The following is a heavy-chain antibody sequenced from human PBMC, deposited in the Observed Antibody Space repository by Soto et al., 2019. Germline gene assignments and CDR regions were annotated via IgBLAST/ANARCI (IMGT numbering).Heavy chain of an antibody. D-gene: IGHD1-26*01. V-gene: IGHV1-2*04. CDR1: GYTFTGYN. CDR2: INPRSGGT. Sequence: QVQLVQSGAEVKKPGASVKVSCKASGYTFTGYNMHWVRQAPGQGLEWMGWINPRSGGTNYAQKFQGWVTMTRDTSISTAYMELSRLKSDDTAVYYCASGFTPGIYYYFDSWGQGTLVSVSS. CDR3: ASGFTPGIYYYFDS. J-gene: IGHJ4*02.